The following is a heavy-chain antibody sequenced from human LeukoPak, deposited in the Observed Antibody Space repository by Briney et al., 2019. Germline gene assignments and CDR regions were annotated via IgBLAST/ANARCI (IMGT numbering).Heavy chain of an antibody. D-gene: IGHD3-3*01. J-gene: IGHJ5*02. Sequence: SETLSLTCTVSGGSISGYYWSWIRQPPGKGLEWIGYIYYSGSTNYNPSLKSRVTISVDTSKNQFSLKLSSVTAADTAVYYCARADYDFWSGYNYPNWFDPWGQGTLVTVSS. CDR1: GGSISGYY. V-gene: IGHV4-59*01. CDR3: ARADYDFWSGYNYPNWFDP. CDR2: IYYSGST.